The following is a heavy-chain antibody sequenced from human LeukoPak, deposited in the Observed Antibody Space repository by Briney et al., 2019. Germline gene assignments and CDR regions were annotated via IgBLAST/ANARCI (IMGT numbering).Heavy chain of an antibody. CDR3: AHSAMVREMDYGMDV. Sequence: SGPTLVKPTQTLTLTCTFSGFLLSSSGVGVNWTRQPPGQALEWLALIYWDDDKRYSPSLSSRLTITKDTSKNQVVLTMTNMDPVDTATYYCAHSAMVREMDYGMDVWGKGTTVTVSS. CDR2: IYWDDDK. J-gene: IGHJ6*04. CDR1: GFLLSSSGVG. V-gene: IGHV2-5*02. D-gene: IGHD3-10*01.